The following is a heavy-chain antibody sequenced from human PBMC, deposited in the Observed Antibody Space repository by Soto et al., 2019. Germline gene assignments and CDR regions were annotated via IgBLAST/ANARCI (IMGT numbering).Heavy chain of an antibody. Sequence: ALRLSCAASGFTFSSYAMHWVRQAPGKGLEWVALISYDGSNKDYADSVKGRFTISRDNSRNTLFLQMNSLRAEDTAVYYCARSTYCGGDCYPHDAFDIWGQGTMVTVSS. CDR1: GFTFSSYA. V-gene: IGHV3-30-3*01. CDR3: ARSTYCGGDCYPHDAFDI. CDR2: ISYDGSNK. J-gene: IGHJ3*02. D-gene: IGHD2-21*02.